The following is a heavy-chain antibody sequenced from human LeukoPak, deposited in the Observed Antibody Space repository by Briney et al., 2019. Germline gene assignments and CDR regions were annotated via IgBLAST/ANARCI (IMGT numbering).Heavy chain of an antibody. CDR2: IHPNSGGT. D-gene: IGHD2-2*01. CDR1: GYTFTDYY. Sequence: ASVKLSCKASGYTFTDYYMNWVRQAPGQGLEWMGWIHPNSGGTNYARKFQGRVTMTRDTSISTAYMELSRLTFDDTAVYYCGRKSASRKTSEFDYWGQGTLVTVSS. V-gene: IGHV1-2*02. J-gene: IGHJ4*02. CDR3: GRKSASRKTSEFDY.